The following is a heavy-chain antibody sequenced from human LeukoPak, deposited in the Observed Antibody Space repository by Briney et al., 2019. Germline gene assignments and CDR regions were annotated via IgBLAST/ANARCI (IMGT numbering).Heavy chain of an antibody. Sequence: GGSLRLSCAVSGFIFSDHWMHWVRQAPGKGLVWLSRINNDGSSTIYADSVKGRFTFSRDNAENTLFLEMSSLRVEDTAVYYCVRERNNFWSGHHSIFDSWGQGTLVTVSS. CDR3: VRERNNFWSGHHSIFDS. CDR1: GFIFSDHW. V-gene: IGHV3-74*01. D-gene: IGHD3-3*01. CDR2: INNDGSST. J-gene: IGHJ4*02.